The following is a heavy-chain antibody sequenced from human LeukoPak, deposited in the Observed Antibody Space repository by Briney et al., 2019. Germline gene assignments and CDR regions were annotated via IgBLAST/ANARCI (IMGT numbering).Heavy chain of an antibody. CDR2: INAGNGNT. Sequence: GASVKVSCKASGYTFTSYAMHWVRQAPGQRLEWIGWINAGNGNTKYSQKFQGRVTITRDTSASTAYMELSSLRSEDTAVYYYARGRYGSGARPLLYYYYYGMDVWGKGTTVTVSS. D-gene: IGHD3-10*01. CDR3: ARGRYGSGARPLLYYYYYGMDV. J-gene: IGHJ6*04. V-gene: IGHV1-3*01. CDR1: GYTFTSYA.